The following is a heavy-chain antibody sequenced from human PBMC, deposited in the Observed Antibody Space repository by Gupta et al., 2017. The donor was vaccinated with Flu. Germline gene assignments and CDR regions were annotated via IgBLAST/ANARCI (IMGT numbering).Heavy chain of an antibody. CDR3: ARARYCSGGSCYSQSEYFQH. V-gene: IGHV4-34*01. CDR1: GGSFSGYY. Sequence: QVQLQQWGAGLLQPSETLSLTCAVYGGSFSGYYWSWIRHTPGKGLEWIGEINHSGSTNYNPSLKSRVTISVDTSKNQFSLKLSSVTAADTAVYYCARARYCSGGSCYSQSEYFQHWGQGTLVTVSS. CDR2: INHSGST. D-gene: IGHD2-15*01. J-gene: IGHJ1*01.